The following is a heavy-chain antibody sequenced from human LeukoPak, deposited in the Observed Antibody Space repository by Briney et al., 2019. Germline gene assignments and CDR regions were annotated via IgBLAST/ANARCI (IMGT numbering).Heavy chain of an antibody. V-gene: IGHV4-30-4*08. Sequence: SETLSLTCTVSGGSLSSGDYYWSWIRQPPGKGLEWIGYIYYSGSTYYNPSLKSRVTISVDTSKNQFSLKLSSVTAADTAVYYCARGVNWNYLRGFDWYFDLWGRGTLVAVSS. D-gene: IGHD1-7*01. J-gene: IGHJ2*01. CDR2: IYYSGST. CDR1: GGSLSSGDYY. CDR3: ARGVNWNYLRGFDWYFDL.